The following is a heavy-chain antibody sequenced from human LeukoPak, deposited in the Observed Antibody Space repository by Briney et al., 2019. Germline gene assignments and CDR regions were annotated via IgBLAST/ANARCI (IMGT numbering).Heavy chain of an antibody. CDR1: GGSISTYY. D-gene: IGHD6-6*01. CDR2: IYHSGSA. CDR3: ARGGAARLHFQN. J-gene: IGHJ1*01. V-gene: IGHV4-59*01. Sequence: SETLSLTCTVSGGSISTYYWNWIRQPPGKGLEWIGYIYHSGSANYNPSLQSRVTISVDTSKNQFSLNLNSVTAADTAVYYCARGGAARLHFQNWGQGTLVTVSS.